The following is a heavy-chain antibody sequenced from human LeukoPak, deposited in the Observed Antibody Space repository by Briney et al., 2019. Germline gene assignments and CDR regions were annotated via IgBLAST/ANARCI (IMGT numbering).Heavy chain of an antibody. D-gene: IGHD3-10*01. CDR1: GYIFSNYY. Sequence: ASVKVSCKASGYIFSNYYIHWVRQAPGQGLEWMGMINPNAGSTSYAQNFQGRVTMTRDMSTSAVYMELSSLRSEDTAVYYCARDLLLRGVRGGWFDPWGQGTLVTVSS. CDR2: INPNAGST. J-gene: IGHJ5*02. CDR3: ARDLLLRGVRGGWFDP. V-gene: IGHV1-46*01.